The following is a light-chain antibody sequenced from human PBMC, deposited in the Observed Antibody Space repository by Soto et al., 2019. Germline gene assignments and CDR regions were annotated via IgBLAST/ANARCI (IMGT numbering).Light chain of an antibody. CDR1: QSISSW. V-gene: IGKV1-5*01. CDR3: QQYNSYSKT. CDR2: DAS. Sequence: DIQRTQSPSTLSASVGDRVTITCRASQSISSWLAWYQQKPGKAPKLLIYDASSLESGVPSRFSGHGSGTEFTLTISSLQPDDSASYYCQQYNSYSKTFGQGTKVDIK. J-gene: IGKJ1*01.